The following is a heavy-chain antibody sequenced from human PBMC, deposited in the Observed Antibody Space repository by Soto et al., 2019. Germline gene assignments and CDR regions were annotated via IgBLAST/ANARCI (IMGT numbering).Heavy chain of an antibody. CDR1: GYTFTSYG. CDR3: ARDRPRGPKTYDYYGIDV. Sequence: QVQLVQSGAEVKKPGASVKVSCKASGYTFTSYGISWVRQAPGQGLEWMGWISAYNGNTNYAQKLQGRVTMTTDTSTSTAYMELRSLTSDYTAVYYCARDRPRGPKTYDYYGIDVWGQGTTVTVSS. CDR2: ISAYNGNT. V-gene: IGHV1-18*01. J-gene: IGHJ6*02.